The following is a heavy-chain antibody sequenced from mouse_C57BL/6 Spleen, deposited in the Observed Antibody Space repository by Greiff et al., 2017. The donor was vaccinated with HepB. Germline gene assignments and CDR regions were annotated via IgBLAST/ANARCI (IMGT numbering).Heavy chain of an antibody. Sequence: EVHLVESGGGLVQPGGSLKLSCAASGFTFSDYGMAWVRQAPRKGPEWVAFISNLAYSIYYADTVTGRFTISRENAKNTLYLEMSSLRSEDTAMYYCASTAQATSWFAYWGQGTLVTVSA. CDR2: ISNLAYSI. CDR3: ASTAQATSWFAY. CDR1: GFTFSDYG. D-gene: IGHD3-2*02. J-gene: IGHJ3*01. V-gene: IGHV5-15*01.